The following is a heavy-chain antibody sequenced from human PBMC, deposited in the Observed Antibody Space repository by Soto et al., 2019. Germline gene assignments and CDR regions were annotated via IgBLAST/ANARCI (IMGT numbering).Heavy chain of an antibody. CDR2: IYTSGST. V-gene: IGHV4-4*07. J-gene: IGHJ6*02. CDR3: ARGGSEGYSYGPLYGMDV. CDR1: VGSISSYY. D-gene: IGHD5-18*01. Sequence: PSETLSLTCTVSVGSISSYYWSWIRQPAGKGLEWIGRIYTSGSTNYNPSLKSRVTMSVDTSKNQFSLKLSSVAAADTAVYYCARGGSEGYSYGPLYGMDVWGQGTTVTVSS.